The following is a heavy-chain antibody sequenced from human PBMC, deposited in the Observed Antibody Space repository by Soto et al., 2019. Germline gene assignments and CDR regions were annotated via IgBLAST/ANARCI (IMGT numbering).Heavy chain of an antibody. CDR1: GFTFSSYS. D-gene: IGHD1-1*01. J-gene: IGHJ6*02. Sequence: EVQLVESGGGLVQPGGSLRLSCAASGFTFSSYSMNWVRQAPGKGLEWVSSISSSSSYIYYADSVKGRFTISRDNAKNSLYLQMNSLRAEDTAVYYCATLPLEEQTGTRGFDYYYYGMDVWGQGTTVTVSS. CDR2: ISSSSSYI. CDR3: ATLPLEEQTGTRGFDYYYYGMDV. V-gene: IGHV3-21*01.